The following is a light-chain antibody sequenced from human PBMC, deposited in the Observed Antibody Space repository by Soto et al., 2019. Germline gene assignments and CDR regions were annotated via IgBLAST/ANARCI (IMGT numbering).Light chain of an antibody. CDR2: GAS. J-gene: IGKJ1*01. CDR3: QLYGASPVT. CDR1: QSVSSSY. V-gene: IGKV3-20*01. Sequence: EIVLTQSPGTLSLSPGERATLSCRASQSVSSSYLAWYQQKPGQAPRLRIYGASSRATGIPDRFSGSGSGTDFSLTITGREPEDFAVFFCQLYGASPVTFGQGTKVEIK.